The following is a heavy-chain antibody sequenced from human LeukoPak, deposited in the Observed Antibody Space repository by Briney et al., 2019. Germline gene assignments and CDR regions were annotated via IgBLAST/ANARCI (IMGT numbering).Heavy chain of an antibody. CDR3: TREGCGDTSCYTNDY. J-gene: IGHJ4*02. V-gene: IGHV3-73*01. CDR2: ITGTHAT. D-gene: IGHD2-2*02. CDR1: GFTFSASP. Sequence: PGGSLKLSCAASGFTFSASPIHWVRQASGKGLEWVGRITGTHATAYSATLKGRFTISRDDSKYTTFLQMNSLETEDTAVYYCTREGCGDTSCYTNDYWGQGTLVTVSS.